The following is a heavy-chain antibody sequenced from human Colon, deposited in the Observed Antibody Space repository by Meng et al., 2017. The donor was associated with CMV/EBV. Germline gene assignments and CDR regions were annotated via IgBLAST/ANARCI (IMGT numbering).Heavy chain of an antibody. CDR3: ARGDVGGSGSYPSDY. CDR2: ISSDGTT. Sequence: GGSLRLSCAASGFTFSMYWMHWVRQVPGKGLVWVSRISSDGTTNYADSVKGRFTISRDNSKNTLHLQMNSLRGEDTAVYYCARGDVGGSGSYPSDYWGQGTLVTVSS. V-gene: IGHV3-74*01. CDR1: GFTFSMYW. J-gene: IGHJ4*02. D-gene: IGHD3-10*01.